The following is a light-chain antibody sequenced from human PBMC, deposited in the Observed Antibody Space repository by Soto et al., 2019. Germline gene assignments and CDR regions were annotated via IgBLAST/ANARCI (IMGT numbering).Light chain of an antibody. J-gene: IGKJ3*01. CDR3: QHYGRSPGLFT. CDR1: QSFIDNY. V-gene: IGKV3-20*01. CDR2: DAS. Sequence: EIVLTQSPGTLSLSPGERVTLSCRASQSFIDNYLAWFQQKPGQAPRLLIYDASNRATGVPDRFSGSGSGTDFTLTISRLEPEDFAVYYCQHYGRSPGLFTFGPGTKVDI.